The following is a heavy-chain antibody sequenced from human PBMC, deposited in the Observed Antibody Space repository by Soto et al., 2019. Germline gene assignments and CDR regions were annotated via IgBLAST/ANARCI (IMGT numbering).Heavy chain of an antibody. J-gene: IGHJ4*02. Sequence: QVQLVESGGGVVQPGRSLRLSCAASGFTFSSYGMHWVRQAPGKGLEWVAVIWYDGSNKYYADSVKGRFTISRDNSKNTLYLQMNSLRAEDTAVYYCARHLLEWLLYSPGYWRQGTLVTVSS. CDR2: IWYDGSNK. CDR3: ARHLLEWLLYSPGY. CDR1: GFTFSSYG. V-gene: IGHV3-33*01. D-gene: IGHD3-3*01.